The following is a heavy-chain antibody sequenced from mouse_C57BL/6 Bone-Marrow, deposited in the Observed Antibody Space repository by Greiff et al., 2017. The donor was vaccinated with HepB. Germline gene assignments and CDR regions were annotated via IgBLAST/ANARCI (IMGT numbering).Heavy chain of an antibody. Sequence: QVHVKQSGAELVRPGASVTLSCKASGYTFTDYEMHWVKQTPVHGLEWIGAIDPETGGTAYNQKFKGKAILTADKSSSTAYMELRSLTSEDSAVYYCTRGGLIGYWGQGTTLTVSS. V-gene: IGHV1-15*01. J-gene: IGHJ2*01. CDR3: TRGGLIGY. CDR2: IDPETGGT. CDR1: GYTFTDYE.